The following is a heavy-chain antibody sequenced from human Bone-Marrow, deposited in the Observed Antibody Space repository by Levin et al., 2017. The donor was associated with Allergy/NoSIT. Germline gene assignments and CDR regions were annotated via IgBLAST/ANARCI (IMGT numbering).Heavy chain of an antibody. CDR2: INPNSGGT. CDR3: ARLGYCSSTSCYDDF. Sequence: ASVKVSCKASGYTFTGYYIHWVRQAPGQGLEWMGRINPNSGGTNYTQKFQGRVTMTRDTSISTAYMELSRLRSDDTAVYYCARLGYCSSTSCYDDFWGQGTLVTVSS. CDR1: GYTFTGYY. V-gene: IGHV1-2*06. J-gene: IGHJ4*02. D-gene: IGHD2-2*01.